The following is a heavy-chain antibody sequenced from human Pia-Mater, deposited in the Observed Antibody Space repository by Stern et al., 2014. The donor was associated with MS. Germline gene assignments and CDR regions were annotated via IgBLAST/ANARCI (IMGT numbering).Heavy chain of an antibody. CDR3: ARDGYSSTEYYLEY. CDR1: GDSISRRDYS. V-gene: IGHV4-30-4*01. J-gene: IGHJ4*02. Sequence: VQLVESGPGLVKPSETLSLTCSVSGDSISRRDYSWSWIRQPPGKGLEWIGFIYYGGSTQYNPSLNSRVTLLHDPSNNQQPLKLNSVTAADSAVYYCARDGYSSTEYYLEYWGQGILVTVSS. D-gene: IGHD2-2*01. CDR2: IYYGGST.